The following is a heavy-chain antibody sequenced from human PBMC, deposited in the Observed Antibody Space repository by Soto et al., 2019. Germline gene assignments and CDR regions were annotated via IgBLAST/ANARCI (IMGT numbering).Heavy chain of an antibody. CDR2: ISYDGSNK. J-gene: IGHJ6*02. CDR3: ARDRAVAGTDYYDGMDV. D-gene: IGHD6-19*01. CDR1: GFTFSSYA. Sequence: QVQLVESGGGVVQPGRSLRLSCAASGFTFSSYAMHWVRQAPGKGLEWVAVISYDGSNKYYADSVKGRFTISRDDSKNTLYLQMTSLRAEDTAVYYCARDRAVAGTDYYDGMDVWGQGTTVTASS. V-gene: IGHV3-30-3*01.